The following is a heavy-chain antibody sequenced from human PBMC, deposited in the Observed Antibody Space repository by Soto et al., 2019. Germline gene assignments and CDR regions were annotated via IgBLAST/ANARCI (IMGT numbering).Heavy chain of an antibody. J-gene: IGHJ2*01. CDR3: ARGGVVVPAAGFFGVDMNPWYFDL. CDR1: GFTFSSYG. Sequence: QVQLVESGGGVVQPGRSLRLSCAASGFTFSSYGMHWVRQAPGKGLEWVAVIWYDGSNKYYADSVKGRFTISRDNSKNTLYLQMNSLRAEDTAVYYCARGGVVVPAAGFFGVDMNPWYFDLWGRGTLVTVSS. D-gene: IGHD2-2*01. CDR2: IWYDGSNK. V-gene: IGHV3-33*01.